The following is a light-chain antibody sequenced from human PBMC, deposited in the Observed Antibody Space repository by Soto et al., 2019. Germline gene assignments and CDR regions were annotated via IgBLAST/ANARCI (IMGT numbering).Light chain of an antibody. CDR1: QSLLHSNGYNY. Sequence: DIVMTQSPLSLPVTPGEPASISCRSSQSLLHSNGYNYLDWYLQKPGQSPQLLIYLGSNRASGVPDRFSGSGSGTDFTLKISRVEAEDVGDYYCMQALQTPGWTFGQGTKVDIK. CDR2: LGS. J-gene: IGKJ1*01. CDR3: MQALQTPGWT. V-gene: IGKV2-28*01.